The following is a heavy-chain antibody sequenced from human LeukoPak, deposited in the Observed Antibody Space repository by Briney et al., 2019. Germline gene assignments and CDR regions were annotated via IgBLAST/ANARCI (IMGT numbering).Heavy chain of an antibody. J-gene: IGHJ5*02. V-gene: IGHV3-7*01. CDR3: AREHSSGWTNWFDP. CDR2: IKQDGSEK. Sequence: GGSLRLSCAASGFTFSSYWMSWVRQAPGKGLERVANIKQDGSEKYYVDSVKGRFTISRDNAKNSLYLQMNSLRAEDTAVYYCAREHSSGWTNWFDPWGQGTLVTVSS. D-gene: IGHD6-19*01. CDR1: GFTFSSYW.